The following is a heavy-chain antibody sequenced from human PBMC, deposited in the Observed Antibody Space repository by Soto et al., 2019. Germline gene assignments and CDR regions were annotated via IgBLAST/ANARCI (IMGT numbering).Heavy chain of an antibody. CDR3: AKRADCGGDCYPSWYFDY. D-gene: IGHD2-21*02. CDR2: ISYDGSNK. CDR1: GFTFSSYG. Sequence: QVQLVESGGGVVQPGRSLRLSCAASGFTFSSYGMHWVRQAPGKGLEWVAVISYDGSNKYYADSVKGRFTISRDNSKNTLYLQMNSLRAEDTAVYYCAKRADCGGDCYPSWYFDYWGQGTLVTVSS. V-gene: IGHV3-30*18. J-gene: IGHJ4*02.